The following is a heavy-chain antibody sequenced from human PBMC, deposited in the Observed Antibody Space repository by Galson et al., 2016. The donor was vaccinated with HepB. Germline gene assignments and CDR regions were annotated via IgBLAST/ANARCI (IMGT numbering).Heavy chain of an antibody. V-gene: IGHV5-10-1*01. J-gene: IGHJ6*03. D-gene: IGHD5-12*01. Sequence: QSGAEVKKPGESLRISCEASGYIFIDYWISWVRQVPGKGLEWVGTLGPRGDYRSTSPAFQGHVSISIDNSVTTAYLQWNSLEAADTAVYYCARHDLGATGFFYLDMWGNGTTVTVSS. CDR1: GYIFIDYW. CDR3: ARHDLGATGFFYLDM. CDR2: LGPRGDYR.